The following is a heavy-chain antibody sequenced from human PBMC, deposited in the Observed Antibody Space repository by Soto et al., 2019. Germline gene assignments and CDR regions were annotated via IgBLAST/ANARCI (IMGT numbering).Heavy chain of an antibody. D-gene: IGHD3-3*01. J-gene: IGHJ6*03. Sequence: EVQLLESGGGLVQPGGSLRLSCAASGLTFSSYAMTWVRQAPGKGLEWVAAISDSGGSTYYADSVKSRFTISRDNSKNTLYLQMNSLRVEYTVVYYCAKDSRSLTRITIFGVDYMDVWGKGTTVTVSS. CDR1: GLTFSSYA. CDR3: AKDSRSLTRITIFGVDYMDV. V-gene: IGHV3-23*01. CDR2: ISDSGGST.